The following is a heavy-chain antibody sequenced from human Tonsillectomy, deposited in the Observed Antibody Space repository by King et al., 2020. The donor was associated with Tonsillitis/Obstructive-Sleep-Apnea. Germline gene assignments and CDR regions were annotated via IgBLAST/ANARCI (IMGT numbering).Heavy chain of an antibody. D-gene: IGHD3-10*01. Sequence: VQLQESGPGLVKPSETLSLTCTVSGGSISSYYWSWIRPPPGKGLEWIGYIYYSGSTKYNPSLKSRVTISVDTPNNQFSLKLNSVTAADTAVYYCASHYYGSESRIDHWGQGTLVTVSS. CDR1: GGSISSYY. CDR2: IYYSGST. J-gene: IGHJ4*02. CDR3: ASHYYGSESRIDH. V-gene: IGHV4-59*01.